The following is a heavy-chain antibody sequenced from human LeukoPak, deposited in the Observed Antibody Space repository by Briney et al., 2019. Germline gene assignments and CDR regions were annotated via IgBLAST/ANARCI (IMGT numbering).Heavy chain of an antibody. CDR1: GGTFSSYA. D-gene: IGHD3-22*01. CDR3: ARVSYYDSRGYPEYFHH. Sequence: GASVKVSCKASGGTFSSYAISWVRQAPGQGLEWMGRFIPILGIPNYAQKFQGRVTITADKSTTTAYMELSSLRSEDTAVYYCARVSYYDSRGYPEYFHHWGQGTLVTVSS. J-gene: IGHJ1*01. V-gene: IGHV1-69*04. CDR2: FIPILGIP.